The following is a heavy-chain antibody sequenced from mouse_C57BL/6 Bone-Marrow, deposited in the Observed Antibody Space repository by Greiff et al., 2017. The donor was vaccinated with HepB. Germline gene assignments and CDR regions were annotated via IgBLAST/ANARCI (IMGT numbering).Heavy chain of an antibody. CDR1: GYTFTDYE. Sequence: QVQLKESGAELVRPGASVTLSCKASGYTFTDYEMHWVKQTPVHGLEWIGAIDPETGGTAYNQKFKGKAILTADKSSSTAYMEIRSLTSEDSAVYYCTRKCAMDYWGQGTSVTVSS. CDR2: IDPETGGT. CDR3: TRKCAMDY. V-gene: IGHV1-15*01. J-gene: IGHJ4*01.